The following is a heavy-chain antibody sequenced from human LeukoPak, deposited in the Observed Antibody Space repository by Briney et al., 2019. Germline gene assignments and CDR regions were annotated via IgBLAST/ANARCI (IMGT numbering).Heavy chain of an antibody. J-gene: IGHJ4*02. D-gene: IGHD3-10*01. CDR2: VDPEDGET. CDR3: ATWGPRVDYFDY. V-gene: IGHV1-69-2*01. CDR1: GYTFTGYY. Sequence: ASVKVSCKVSGYTFTGYYMHWVQQAPGKGLEWMGLVDPEDGETIYAEKFQGRVTITADTSTDTAYMELSSLRSEDTAVYYCATWGPRVDYFDYWGQGTLVTVSS.